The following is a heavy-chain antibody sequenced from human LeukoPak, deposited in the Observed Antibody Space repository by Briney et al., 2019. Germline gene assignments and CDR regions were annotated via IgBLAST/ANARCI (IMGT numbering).Heavy chain of an antibody. D-gene: IGHD2-15*01. CDR2: IIPILGIA. Sequence: SVKVSCKASGGTFSSYAISWVRQAPGQGLEWMGRIIPILGIANYAQKFQGRVTITADKSTSTAYMELSSLRSEDTAVYYCARDLLVAMVEAATQEFYFDYWGQGTLVTVSS. V-gene: IGHV1-69*04. J-gene: IGHJ4*02. CDR3: ARDLLVAMVEAATQEFYFDY. CDR1: GGTFSSYA.